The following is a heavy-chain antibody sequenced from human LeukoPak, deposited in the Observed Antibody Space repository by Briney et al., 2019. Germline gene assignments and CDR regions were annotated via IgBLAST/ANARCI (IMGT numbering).Heavy chain of an antibody. D-gene: IGHD2-2*01. J-gene: IGHJ4*02. CDR3: TGPGYGSPISNFDY. Sequence: GGSLRLSCAASGFIFSNYGMNWVRQAPGKGLEWVSDISSGSSTIFYADSVKGRFTISRDNSKNTLHLQMNSLRAEDTAVYYCTGPGYGSPISNFDYWSQETLVIVSS. CDR1: GFIFSNYG. V-gene: IGHV3-48*01. CDR2: ISSGSSTI.